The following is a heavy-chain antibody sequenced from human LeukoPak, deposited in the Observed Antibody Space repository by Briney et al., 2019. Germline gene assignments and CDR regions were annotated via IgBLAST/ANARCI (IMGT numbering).Heavy chain of an antibody. CDR2: IYYSGST. CDR3: ARLTLGLVNEYYFDY. V-gene: IGHV4-39*01. D-gene: IGHD3/OR15-3a*01. CDR1: GGSISSSSYY. J-gene: IGHJ4*02. Sequence: SETLSLTCTVSGGSISSSSYYWGWIRRPPGKGLEWIGSIYYSGSTYYNPSLKSRVTISVDTSKNQFSLKLSSVTAADTAVYYCARLTLGLVNEYYFDYWGQGTLVTVSS.